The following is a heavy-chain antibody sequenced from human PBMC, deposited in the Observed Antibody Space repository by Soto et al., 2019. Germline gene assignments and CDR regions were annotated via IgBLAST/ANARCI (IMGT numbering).Heavy chain of an antibody. CDR1: GITFSASA. J-gene: IGHJ4*02. Sequence: GGSLSLSCAASGITFSASALQWVRQASGKGLEWLGRIGSRVEHYAKTYAASVKGRSTISRDDSKNTAYLLMNCLESEDTVVYDCSMDDSDWCFNWGRETLVTVAS. CDR2: IGSRVEHYAK. V-gene: IGHV3-73*01. CDR3: SMDDSDWCFN. D-gene: IGHD3-9*01.